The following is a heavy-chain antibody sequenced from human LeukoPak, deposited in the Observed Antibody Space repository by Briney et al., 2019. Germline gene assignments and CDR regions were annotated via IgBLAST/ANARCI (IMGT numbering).Heavy chain of an antibody. CDR2: ITSSSSRT. Sequence: GGSLRLSCSAYGFIFSTYNMNWVRQAPGKALEWVSSITSSSSRTFYADSVKGRYTISRDNAKNSLYLQMDSLRAEDTAVYYCARDPYSGGYGAYYYYYMDVWGKGTTVTVSS. V-gene: IGHV3-21*01. D-gene: IGHD1-26*01. J-gene: IGHJ6*03. CDR3: ARDPYSGGYGAYYYYYMDV. CDR1: GFIFSTYN.